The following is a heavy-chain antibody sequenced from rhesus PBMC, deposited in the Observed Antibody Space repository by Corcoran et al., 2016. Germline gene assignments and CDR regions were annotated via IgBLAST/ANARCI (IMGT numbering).Heavy chain of an antibody. CDR1: GFPFSYYY. CDR2: ISNGGGST. D-gene: IGHD4-11*01. Sequence: EVQLVESGGGLAKPGGSLRLSCAASGFPFSYYYMHWVRPASGKGLGGDSRISNGGGSTWYADSVKSRFTISRENAKNTLYLQMNSLRAEDTAVYYCARDDFEYFDYWGQGVLVTVSS. CDR3: ARDDFEYFDY. J-gene: IGHJ4*01. V-gene: IGHV3-59*01.